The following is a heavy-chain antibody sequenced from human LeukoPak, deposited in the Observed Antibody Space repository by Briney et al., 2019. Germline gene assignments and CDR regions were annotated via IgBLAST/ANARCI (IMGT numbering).Heavy chain of an antibody. Sequence: GASVKVSCKASGGTLSSYAISWVRQAPGQGLEWMGGIIPIFGTANYAQKFQGRVAITADKSTSTAYMELSSLRSEDTAVYYCAREQQLAPHDWGQGTLVTVSS. CDR1: GGTLSSYA. CDR3: AREQQLAPHD. CDR2: IIPIFGTA. J-gene: IGHJ4*02. V-gene: IGHV1-69*06. D-gene: IGHD6-13*01.